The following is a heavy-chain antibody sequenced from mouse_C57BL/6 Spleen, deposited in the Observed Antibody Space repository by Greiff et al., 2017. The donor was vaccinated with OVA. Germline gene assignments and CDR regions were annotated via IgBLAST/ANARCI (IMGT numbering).Heavy chain of an antibody. CDR1: GFTFSSYG. CDR3: ARHTIHGRGYLDY. Sequence: EVQGVESGGDLVKPGGSLKLSCAASGFTFSSYGMSWVRQTPDKRLEWVATISSGGSYTYYPDSVKGRFTFSRDNAKNTLYLQRRRLKYEDTDMYYSARHTIHGRGYLDYWGKGTTLTVSS. V-gene: IGHV5-6*01. J-gene: IGHJ2*01. CDR2: ISSGGSYT.